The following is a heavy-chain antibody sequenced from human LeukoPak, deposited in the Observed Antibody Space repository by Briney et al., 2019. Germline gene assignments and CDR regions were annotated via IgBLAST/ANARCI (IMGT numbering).Heavy chain of an antibody. V-gene: IGHV3-23*01. D-gene: IGHD2-8*01. J-gene: IGHJ4*02. CDR2: VTGNGDTT. Sequence: GGSLRLSCAASGFTCRNYAMTWVRQAPGKGLEWVSVVTGNGDTTYYADSLKGRFTISRDNSKNTLYLQMNSLRAEDTAVYHCARNAADCTTSACYDSWGQGTLVTVSS. CDR3: ARNAADCTTSACYDS. CDR1: GFTCRNYA.